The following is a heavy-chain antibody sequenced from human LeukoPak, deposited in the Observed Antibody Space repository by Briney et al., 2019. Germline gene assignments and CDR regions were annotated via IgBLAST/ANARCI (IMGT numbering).Heavy chain of an antibody. CDR1: GVSISSYY. D-gene: IGHD3-16*01. CDR2: MYYSGDT. Sequence: SEALSLTCTVSGVSISSYYWSWLRQPPGKGLEWIVYMYYSGDTNYNPSLQSRVTISVDTSKNEFSLKLRSVTAADTAVYYCARGHYGLGPWGQGTLVTVSS. V-gene: IGHV4-59*08. J-gene: IGHJ5*02. CDR3: ARGHYGLGP.